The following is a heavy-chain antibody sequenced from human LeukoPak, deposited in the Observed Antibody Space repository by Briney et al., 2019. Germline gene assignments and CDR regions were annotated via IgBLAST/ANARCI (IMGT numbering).Heavy chain of an antibody. Sequence: PGGSLRLSCAASGFTFRSYYMSWDRQAPGKGLEWVSAISGSGDSIFYTDSVKGRFTISRDNSKTTLYVQMNSLRAEDTAVYYCAKSFLTGYSLFDSWGQGTLVTVSS. V-gene: IGHV3-23*01. CDR3: AKSFLTGYSLFDS. D-gene: IGHD3-9*01. J-gene: IGHJ4*02. CDR2: ISGSGDSI. CDR1: GFTFRSYY.